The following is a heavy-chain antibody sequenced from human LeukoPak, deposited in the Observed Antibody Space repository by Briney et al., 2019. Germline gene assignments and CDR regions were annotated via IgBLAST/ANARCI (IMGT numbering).Heavy chain of an antibody. CDR3: AKGEYSSSRDAFDI. CDR2: ISYDGSNK. Sequence: GRSLRLSCAASGFTFSSYGMHWVRQAPGKGLEWVAVISYDGSNKYYADSVKGRFTISRDNSKNTLYLQMNSLRAEDTAVYYCAKGEYSSSRDAFDIWGQGTMVTVSS. D-gene: IGHD6-13*01. V-gene: IGHV3-30*18. J-gene: IGHJ3*02. CDR1: GFTFSSYG.